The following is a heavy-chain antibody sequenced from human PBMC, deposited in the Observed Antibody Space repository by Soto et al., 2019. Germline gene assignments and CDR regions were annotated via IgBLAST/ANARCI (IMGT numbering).Heavy chain of an antibody. D-gene: IGHD7-27*01. J-gene: IGHJ4*02. CDR1: GGSLSSYY. CDR2: IYYSGST. Sequence: SETLSLTCVVSGGSLSSYYWSWIRQPPGKGLEWIGYIYYSGSTNYNPSLKSRVTISVDTSKNQFSLKLSSVTAADTAVYYCARRWGRTFDYWGQGTLVTVSS. CDR3: ARRWGRTFDY. V-gene: IGHV4-59*08.